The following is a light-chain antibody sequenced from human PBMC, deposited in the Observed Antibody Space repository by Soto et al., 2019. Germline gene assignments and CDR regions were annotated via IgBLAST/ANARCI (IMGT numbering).Light chain of an antibody. V-gene: IGKV1-5*01. J-gene: IGKJ1*01. CDR1: QSISSW. Sequence: DIQMTQSPSTLSASVGDRVTITGRASQSISSWLAWYQQKPGKAPKLLIYDASSLDSGVPSRFSGSGSGTEFTLTISSLQPDDFATYYCQQYNSYSPWTFGQGTKVEIK. CDR2: DAS. CDR3: QQYNSYSPWT.